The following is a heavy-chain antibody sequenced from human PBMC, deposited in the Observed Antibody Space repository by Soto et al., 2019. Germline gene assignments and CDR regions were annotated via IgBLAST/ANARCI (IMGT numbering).Heavy chain of an antibody. D-gene: IGHD3-3*01. CDR2: INPNSGGT. Sequence: ASVKVSCKASGYTFTGYYMHWVRQAPGQGLEWMGWINPNSGGTNYAQKFQGWVTMTRDTSISTAYMDLSRLRSDDTAVYYCARGEYYDFWSGSADYYYYGMDVWGQGTTVTVSS. CDR1: GYTFTGYY. CDR3: ARGEYYDFWSGSADYYYYGMDV. J-gene: IGHJ6*02. V-gene: IGHV1-2*04.